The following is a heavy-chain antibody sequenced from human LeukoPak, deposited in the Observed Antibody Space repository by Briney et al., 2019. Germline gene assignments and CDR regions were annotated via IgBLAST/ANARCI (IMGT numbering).Heavy chain of an antibody. J-gene: IGHJ5*02. CDR3: ARPRPVVGVWFGELLGSNWFDP. CDR2: IYYSGST. V-gene: IGHV4-59*08. Sequence: PSETLSLTCTVYGGSISSYYWSWIRQPPGKGLEWIGYIYYSGSTNYNPSLKSRVTISVDTSKNQFSLKLSSVTAACTAVYYCARPRPVVGVWFGELLGSNWFDPGGEGSPVT. CDR1: GGSISSYY. D-gene: IGHD3-10*01.